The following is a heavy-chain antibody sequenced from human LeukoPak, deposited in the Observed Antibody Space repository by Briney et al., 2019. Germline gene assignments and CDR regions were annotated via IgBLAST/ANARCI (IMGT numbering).Heavy chain of an antibody. J-gene: IGHJ4*02. Sequence: GGSLRLSCTASGFAFSSYAVGWVRQAPGKGLEWVSAISGSGGSTYYADSVKGRFTISRDNSKNTLFLQMSSLRVEDTAVYYCAKESDITIVRSWFDYWGQGTLVTVSS. CDR2: ISGSGGST. CDR1: GFAFSSYA. CDR3: AKESDITIVRSWFDY. V-gene: IGHV3-23*01. D-gene: IGHD3-10*01.